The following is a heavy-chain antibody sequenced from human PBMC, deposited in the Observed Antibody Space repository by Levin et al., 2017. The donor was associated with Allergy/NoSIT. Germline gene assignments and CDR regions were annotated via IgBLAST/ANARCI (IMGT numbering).Heavy chain of an antibody. Sequence: SQTLSLTCTVSGGSISSSSYYWGWIRQPPGKGLEWIGSIYYSGSTYYNPSLKSRVTISVDTSKNQFSLKLSSVTAADTAVYYCAGFFHVLRYFDWLLGVDYWGQGTLVTVSS. CDR2: IYYSGST. CDR1: GGSISSSSYY. D-gene: IGHD3-9*01. V-gene: IGHV4-39*01. CDR3: AGFFHVLRYFDWLLGVDY. J-gene: IGHJ4*02.